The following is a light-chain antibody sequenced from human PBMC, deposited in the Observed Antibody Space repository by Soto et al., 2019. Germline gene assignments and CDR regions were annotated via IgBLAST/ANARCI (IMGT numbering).Light chain of an antibody. CDR1: QSILYSSTNKNY. CDR3: QQYYSSPTWT. J-gene: IGKJ1*01. V-gene: IGKV4-1*01. Sequence: DIVMTQSTDSLAVSLGERATINCKASQSILYSSTNKNYLAWFQQKPGQPPKLLIYWASTRESGVPDRFSGSGSGTDFTLTISSLQAEDVAVYYCQQYYSSPTWTFGQGTKVDIK. CDR2: WAS.